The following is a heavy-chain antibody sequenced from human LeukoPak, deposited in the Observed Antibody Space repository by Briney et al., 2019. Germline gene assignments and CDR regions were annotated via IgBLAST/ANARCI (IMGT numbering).Heavy chain of an antibody. D-gene: IGHD3-16*01. CDR2: INSDGSRS. CDR3: VSGDSYALSDY. Sequence: GGPLRLSCAASEFTFSSYWMHWVRQAPGKGLVWVSRINSDGSRSNYADSVMGRFTISRDNAENTLYLQMNSLRVEDTAVYYCVSGDSYALSDYWGQGTLVTVSS. CDR1: EFTFSSYW. J-gene: IGHJ4*02. V-gene: IGHV3-74*01.